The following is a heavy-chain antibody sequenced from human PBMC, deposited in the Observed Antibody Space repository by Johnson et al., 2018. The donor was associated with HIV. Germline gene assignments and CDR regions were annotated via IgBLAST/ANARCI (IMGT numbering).Heavy chain of an antibody. J-gene: IGHJ3*02. D-gene: IGHD2-2*01. CDR1: GFTFTSYT. Sequence: QVQLVESGGGVVQPGRSLRLSCAASGFTFTSYTIHWVRQAPGKGLEWVALISSDGTNKYYADSVKDRFTISRDNSKNTLYVEMNSLRVEDTALYYCARDRLRSTTCLCVFGIWGQGKMVTGSS. CDR3: ARDRLRSTTCLCVFGI. V-gene: IGHV3-30-3*01. CDR2: ISSDGTNK.